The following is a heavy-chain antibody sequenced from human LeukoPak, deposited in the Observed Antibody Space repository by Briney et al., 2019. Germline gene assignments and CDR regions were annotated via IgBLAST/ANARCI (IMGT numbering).Heavy chain of an antibody. V-gene: IGHV4-61*02. CDR1: GGSISSGSYY. CDR2: IYTSGST. CDR3: AREKYSSGWYLHWFDP. Sequence: SETLSLTCTVSGGSISSGSYYWSWIRQPAGKGLEWIGRIYTSGSTNYNPSLKSRVTISVDTSKNQFSLKLSSVTAADTAVYYCAREKYSSGWYLHWFDPWGQGTLVTVSS. J-gene: IGHJ5*02. D-gene: IGHD6-19*01.